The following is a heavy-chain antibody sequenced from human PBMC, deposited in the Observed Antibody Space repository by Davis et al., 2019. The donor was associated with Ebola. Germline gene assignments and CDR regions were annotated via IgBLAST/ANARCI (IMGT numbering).Heavy chain of an antibody. CDR3: ARPSSGYYYWDLYYYYGMDV. D-gene: IGHD3-22*01. Sequence: ASVKVSCKASGYTFTSYDINWVRQATGQGLEWMGWMNPNSGNTGYAQKFQGRVTMTRNTSISTAYMELSSLRSEDTAVYYCARPSSGYYYWDLYYYYGMDVWGQGTTVTVSS. CDR1: GYTFTSYD. J-gene: IGHJ6*02. CDR2: MNPNSGNT. V-gene: IGHV1-8*01.